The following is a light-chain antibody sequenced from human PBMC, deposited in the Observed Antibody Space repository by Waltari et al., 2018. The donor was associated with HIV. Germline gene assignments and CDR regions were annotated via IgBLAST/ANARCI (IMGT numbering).Light chain of an antibody. CDR2: EVG. Sequence: HSALTQPPSVSGSPAQSIPCSCTDSSRDMSTYTQVSWYQQFPGKPPKLIIYEVGNRPSGVSNRFSGSKSGNTASLTISGLQAEDEADYYCISYTTTNYYVFGPGTWVTVL. V-gene: IGLV2-14*01. CDR3: ISYTTTNYYV. CDR1: SRDMSTYTQ. J-gene: IGLJ1*01.